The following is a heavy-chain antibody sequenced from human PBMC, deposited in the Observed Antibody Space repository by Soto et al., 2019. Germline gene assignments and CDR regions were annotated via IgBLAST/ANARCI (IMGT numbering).Heavy chain of an antibody. J-gene: IGHJ5*02. CDR3: ARETTMVREGNWFDP. D-gene: IGHD3-10*01. V-gene: IGHV4-31*03. CDR2: IYYSGST. CDR1: GGSISSGGYY. Sequence: PLSLTCTVSGGSISSGGYYWSWIRQHPGKGLEWIGYIYYSGSTYYNPSLKSRVTISVDTSKNQFSLKLSSVTAADTAVYYCARETTMVREGNWFDPWGQGTLVTVSS.